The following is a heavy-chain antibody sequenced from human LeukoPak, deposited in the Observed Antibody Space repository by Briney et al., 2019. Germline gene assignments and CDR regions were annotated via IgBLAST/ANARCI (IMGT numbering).Heavy chain of an antibody. CDR1: GGSIGSTN. V-gene: IGHV3-30*18. CDR3: AKEYDGY. D-gene: IGHD2-8*01. J-gene: IGHJ4*02. Sequence: TLSLTCAVSGGSIGSTNWWSWVRQAPGKGLEWVAIISKDGSDKNYADSVKGRFIISRDNSKNTLYLQMSSLRAEDTAVYYCAKEYDGYWGQGTLVTVSS. CDR2: ISKDGSDK.